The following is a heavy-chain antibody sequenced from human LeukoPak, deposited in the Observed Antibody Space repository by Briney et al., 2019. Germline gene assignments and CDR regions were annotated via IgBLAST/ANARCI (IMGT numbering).Heavy chain of an antibody. D-gene: IGHD1-1*01. CDR2: IGTAGDT. CDR1: GFTFSDYD. J-gene: IGHJ4*02. Sequence: GGSLRLSCAASGFTFSDYDMHWVRQATGKGLEWVSAIGTAGDTYYTGSVKGRFAISRENAKNSLYLQMNSLRAGDTAVYYCARVAKERVGGVYYFDYWGQGTLVTVPS. CDR3: ARVAKERVGGVYYFDY. V-gene: IGHV3-13*01.